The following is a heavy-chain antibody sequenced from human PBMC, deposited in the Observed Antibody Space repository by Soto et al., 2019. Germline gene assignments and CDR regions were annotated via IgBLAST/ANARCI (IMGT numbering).Heavy chain of an antibody. V-gene: IGHV3-23*01. CDR1: GFTFSIYA. CDR3: AKLPPGIRVLFDY. CDR2: ISGSGGST. J-gene: IGHJ4*02. Sequence: EVQLLESGGGLVQPGESLRLSCAASGFTFSIYAMMWVRQPPGKGQEWVAAISGSGGSTYYADSVKGRFTISRDNSKNTLYLQMNSLRAEDTAVYYCAKLPPGIRVLFDYWGQGTLVTVSS. D-gene: IGHD4-17*01.